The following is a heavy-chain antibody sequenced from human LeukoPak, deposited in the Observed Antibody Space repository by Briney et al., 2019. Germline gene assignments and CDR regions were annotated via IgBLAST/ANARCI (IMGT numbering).Heavy chain of an antibody. CDR2: IYYSGST. CDR3: ARVGGIAVAPFDY. V-gene: IGHV4-30-4*01. J-gene: IGHJ4*02. Sequence: SQTLSLTCSVSGGPISSGDYYWSWIRQPPGKGLEWIGYIYYSGSTYYNPSLKSRVTISVDTSKNQFSLKLSSVTAADTAVYYCARVGGIAVAPFDYWGQGTLVTVSS. CDR1: GGPISSGDYY. D-gene: IGHD6-19*01.